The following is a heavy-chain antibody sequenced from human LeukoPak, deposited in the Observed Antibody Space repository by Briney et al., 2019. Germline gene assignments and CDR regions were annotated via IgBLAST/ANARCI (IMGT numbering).Heavy chain of an antibody. J-gene: IGHJ4*02. CDR1: GGTFSSYA. Sequence: GASVKVSCKASGGTFSSYAISWVRQAPGQGLEWMGRIIPILGIANYAQKFQGRVTITADKSTSTAYTELSSLRSEDTAVYYCARTDRRTVDYWGQGTLVTVSS. CDR3: ARTDRRTVDY. V-gene: IGHV1-69*04. CDR2: IIPILGIA.